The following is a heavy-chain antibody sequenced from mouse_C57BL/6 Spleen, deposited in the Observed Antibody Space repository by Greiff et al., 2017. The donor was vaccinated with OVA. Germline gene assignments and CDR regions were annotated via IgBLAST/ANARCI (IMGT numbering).Heavy chain of an antibody. CDR1: GYTFTDHT. CDR2: IYPRDGST. Sequence: QVQLKQSDAELVKPGASVKISCKVSGYTFTDHTIHWMKQRPEQGLEWIGYIYPRDGSTKYNEKFKGKATLTADKSSSTAYMQLNSLTSEDSAVYFCARGGIYYDYDLYYFDYWGQGTTLTVSS. CDR3: ARGGIYYDYDLYYFDY. J-gene: IGHJ2*01. D-gene: IGHD2-4*01. V-gene: IGHV1-78*01.